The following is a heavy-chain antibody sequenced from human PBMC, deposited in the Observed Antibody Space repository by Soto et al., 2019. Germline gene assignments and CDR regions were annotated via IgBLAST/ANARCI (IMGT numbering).Heavy chain of an antibody. J-gene: IGHJ6*02. Sequence: GGSLRLSCAASGFTFDDYTMHWVRQAPGKGLEWVSLISWDGGSTYYADSVKGRFTISRDNSKNSLYLQMNSLRTEDTALNYCAQVDIAVAPWGMDVWGQGTTVTVSS. CDR1: GFTFDDYT. CDR2: ISWDGGST. CDR3: AQVDIAVAPWGMDV. V-gene: IGHV3-43*01. D-gene: IGHD6-19*01.